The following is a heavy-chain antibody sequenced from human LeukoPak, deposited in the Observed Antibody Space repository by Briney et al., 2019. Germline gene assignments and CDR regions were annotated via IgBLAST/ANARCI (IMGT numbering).Heavy chain of an antibody. CDR2: IYSGGST. Sequence: GGSLRLSCAASGFTVSSNYMSWVRQAPGKGLEWVSVIYSGGSTYYADSVKGRFTISRDNSKNTLYLQMNSLRAEDTAVYYCARRGAAAAYDCWGQGTLVTVSS. V-gene: IGHV3-66*04. D-gene: IGHD6-13*01. CDR1: GFTVSSNY. J-gene: IGHJ4*02. CDR3: ARRGAAAAYDC.